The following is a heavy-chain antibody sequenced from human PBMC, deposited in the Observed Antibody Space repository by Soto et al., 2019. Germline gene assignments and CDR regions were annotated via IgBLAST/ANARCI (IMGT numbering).Heavy chain of an antibody. CDR2: IYPGDSDT. CDR3: ARQGGELELQSYYYYGMDV. J-gene: IGHJ6*02. V-gene: IGHV5-51*01. CDR1: GYSFTSYW. Sequence: GESLKISCKGSGYSFTSYWIGWVRQIPGKGLEWMGIIYPGDSDTRYSPSFQGQVTISADKSISTAYLQWSSLKASDTAMYYFARQGGELELQSYYYYGMDVWGQGTTVTVSS. D-gene: IGHD1-7*01.